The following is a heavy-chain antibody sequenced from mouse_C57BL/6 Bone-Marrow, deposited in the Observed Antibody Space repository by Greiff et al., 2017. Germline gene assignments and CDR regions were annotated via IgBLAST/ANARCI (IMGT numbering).Heavy chain of an antibody. CDR1: GYTFTDYY. V-gene: IGHV1-26*01. D-gene: IGHD1-1*01. J-gene: IGHJ2*01. CDR3: ARGPITTVVFDY. CDR2: INPNNGGT. Sequence: EVPLQQSGPELVKPGASVKISCKASGYTFTDYYMNWVKPSHGKSLEWIGDINPNNGGTSYNQKFKGKATLTVDKSSSTAYMELRSLTSEDSAVYYGARGPITTVVFDYWGQGTTLTVSS.